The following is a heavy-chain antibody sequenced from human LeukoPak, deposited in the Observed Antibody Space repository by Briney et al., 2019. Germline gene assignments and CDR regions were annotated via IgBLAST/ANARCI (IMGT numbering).Heavy chain of an antibody. CDR2: ISSSGSTI. D-gene: IGHD6-13*01. J-gene: IGHJ4*02. CDR1: GFTFSTYE. CDR3: ARAPSSSNLLVFDY. Sequence: GGSLRLSCAASGFTFSTYEMNWVRQAPGKGLGWVSYISSSGSTIYYADSVKGRLTISRDNAKNSLYLQMNSLRAEDTAVYYCARAPSSSNLLVFDYWGQGTLVTVSS. V-gene: IGHV3-48*03.